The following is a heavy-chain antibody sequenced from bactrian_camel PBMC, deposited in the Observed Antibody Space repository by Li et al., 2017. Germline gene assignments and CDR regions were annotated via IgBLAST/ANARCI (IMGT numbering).Heavy chain of an antibody. CDR3: GADPPATWCRPKASFGY. CDR1: GYTYSSYC. D-gene: IGHD1*01. Sequence: VQLVESGGGSVQDGGSLTLSCELKGYTYSSYCLGWWRQVPGKEREAVAVCSSDGTTTSYAGSVQGRFTISKNNDNNTLTLQINSLKVEDTAMYYCGADPPATWCRPKASFGYLGQGTQVTVS. CDR2: CSSDGTTT. J-gene: IGHJ6*01. V-gene: IGHV3S6*01.